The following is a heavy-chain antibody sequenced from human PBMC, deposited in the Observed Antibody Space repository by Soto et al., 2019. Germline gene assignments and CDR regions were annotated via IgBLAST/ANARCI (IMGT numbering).Heavy chain of an antibody. J-gene: IGHJ4*02. D-gene: IGHD3-10*01. CDR1: GYSISSYY. CDR3: ARDPGSWYFDS. CDR2: VYYSGST. Sequence: SETLSLTCAVYGYSISSYYWSWIRQSPGKGLELIGYVYYSGSTNYNPSLRSRVNISVDTSKNQLSLKMSSVTAADTAVYYCARDPGSWYFDSWGQGILVTVS. V-gene: IGHV4-59*01.